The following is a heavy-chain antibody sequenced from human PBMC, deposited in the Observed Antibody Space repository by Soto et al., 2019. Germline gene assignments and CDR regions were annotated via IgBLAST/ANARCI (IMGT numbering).Heavy chain of an antibody. D-gene: IGHD3-3*01. J-gene: IGHJ6*02. V-gene: IGHV4-34*01. CDR2: INHSGST. CDR1: GGSFSGYY. CDR3: ARSRRFLEWLQTTNYYYGMDV. Sequence: SETLSLTCAVYGGSFSGYYWSWIRQPPGKGLEWIGEINHSGSTNYNPSLKSRVTISVDTSKNQFSLKLSSVTAADTAVYYCARSRRFLEWLQTTNYYYGMDVWGQVPTVTFSS.